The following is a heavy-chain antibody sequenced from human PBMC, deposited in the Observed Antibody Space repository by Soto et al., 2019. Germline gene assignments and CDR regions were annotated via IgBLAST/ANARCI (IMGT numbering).Heavy chain of an antibody. CDR1: GGSISSSNW. CDR2: IFHSGST. Sequence: PSETLSLTCAVSGGSISSSNWWSWVRQPPGKGLEWIGEIFHSGSTNYNPSLKSRVTISVDRSKNQFSLKLSSLTAADTAVYYCAGRIVGPTTDWGQGTLVTVSS. D-gene: IGHD1-26*01. V-gene: IGHV4-4*02. J-gene: IGHJ4*02. CDR3: AGRIVGPTTD.